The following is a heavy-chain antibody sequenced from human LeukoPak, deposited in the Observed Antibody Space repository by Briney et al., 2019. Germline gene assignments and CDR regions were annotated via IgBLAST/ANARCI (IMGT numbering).Heavy chain of an antibody. CDR1: GFTFSSYG. V-gene: IGHV3-30*03. J-gene: IGHJ4*02. CDR3: ARKFLTGKLIDY. CDR2: ISYDGSNE. D-gene: IGHD7-27*01. Sequence: GSWRLSCAASGFTFSSYGMHWVSQAPGKGLEWVAVISYDGSNEYYADSVKGRFAISRDTSKNTLYLQMNSLRAEDTALYYCARKFLTGKLIDYWVQGTLVTVTS.